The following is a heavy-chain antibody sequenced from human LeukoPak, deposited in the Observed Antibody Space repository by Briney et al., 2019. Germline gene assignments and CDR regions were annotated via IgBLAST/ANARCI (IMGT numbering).Heavy chain of an antibody. CDR1: GYTFSSFS. Sequence: GGSLRLSCVASGYTFSSFSINWVRQAPGKGLEWVSSISVRSNYIYYADSVRGRFSISRDDARNSLYLQMDSLRGDDTAVYYCVRLRRNYDSSRYYYYYDYWGQGTLVTVSS. CDR2: ISVRSNYI. D-gene: IGHD3-22*01. V-gene: IGHV3-21*01. CDR3: VRLRRNYDSSRYYYYYDY. J-gene: IGHJ4*02.